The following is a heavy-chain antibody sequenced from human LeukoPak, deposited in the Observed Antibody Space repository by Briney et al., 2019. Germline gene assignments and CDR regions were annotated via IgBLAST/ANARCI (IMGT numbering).Heavy chain of an antibody. CDR3: ASQVANWFDP. Sequence: GGSLRLSCAASGFIVSSNYMSWVRQAPGKGLEWVSFISSSSSTIYYAESVKGRFTISRDNAKNSLYMQMNNLRAEDTAVYYCASQVANWFDPWGQGTLVTVSS. CDR1: GFIVSSNY. V-gene: IGHV3-48*01. CDR2: ISSSSSTI. D-gene: IGHD2-15*01. J-gene: IGHJ5*02.